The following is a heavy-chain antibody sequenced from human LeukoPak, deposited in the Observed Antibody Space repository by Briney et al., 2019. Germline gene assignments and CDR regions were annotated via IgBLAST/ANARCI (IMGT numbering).Heavy chain of an antibody. J-gene: IGHJ6*03. Sequence: SETLSLTCTVSGGSISSYYWSWIRQPPGKGLEWIGYIYYSGSTNYNPSLKSRVTISVDTSKNQFSLKLSSVTAADTAVYYCARVYYYDSSGYYANYYYYYMDVWGKGTTVTISS. CDR2: IYYSGST. V-gene: IGHV4-59*12. CDR1: GGSISSYY. CDR3: ARVYYYDSSGYYANYYYYYMDV. D-gene: IGHD3-22*01.